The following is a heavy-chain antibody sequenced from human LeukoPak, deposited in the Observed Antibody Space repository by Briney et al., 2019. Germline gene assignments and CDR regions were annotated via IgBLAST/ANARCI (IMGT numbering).Heavy chain of an antibody. CDR2: INQSGST. CDR3: ARGLGNGGSRWFDP. D-gene: IGHD2-15*01. J-gene: IGHJ5*02. CDR1: GGSFNGYY. Sequence: SETLSLTCAVYGGSFNGYYWTWIRQSPGKGLEWIGEINQSGSTNYKSSLKSRVTISVDTSKNQFSLKLSSVTAADTAVYFCARGLGNGGSRWFDPWGQGTLVTVSS. V-gene: IGHV4-34*01.